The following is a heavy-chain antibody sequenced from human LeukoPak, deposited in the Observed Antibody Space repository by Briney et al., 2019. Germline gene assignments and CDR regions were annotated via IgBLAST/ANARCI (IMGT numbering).Heavy chain of an antibody. CDR2: INHSGST. D-gene: IGHD1-26*01. V-gene: IGHV4-34*01. CDR3: ARGENDVGLRY. Sequence: PSETLSLTCAVYGGSFKGYYWSWIRQPPGKGLEWIGEINHSGSTNYNPSLKSRVTMSVDTSKNQFSLKLSAVTAADTAVYYCARGENDVGLRYWGQGTLVTVSS. CDR1: GGSFKGYY. J-gene: IGHJ4*02.